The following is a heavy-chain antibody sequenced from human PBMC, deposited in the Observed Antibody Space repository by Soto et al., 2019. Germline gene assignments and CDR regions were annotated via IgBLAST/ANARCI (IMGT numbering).Heavy chain of an antibody. D-gene: IGHD6-25*01. Sequence: VASVKVSCKASGYTFTSCDIHWLRQATGQGLEWMGWMNPSTGNTGFAQEFQGRVTLTRNTSITTAYMELSSLRSEDTAVYFCARRKERSGPHYFDSWGQGALVTVSS. CDR3: ARRKERSGPHYFDS. CDR2: MNPSTGNT. CDR1: GYTFTSCD. J-gene: IGHJ4*02. V-gene: IGHV1-8*01.